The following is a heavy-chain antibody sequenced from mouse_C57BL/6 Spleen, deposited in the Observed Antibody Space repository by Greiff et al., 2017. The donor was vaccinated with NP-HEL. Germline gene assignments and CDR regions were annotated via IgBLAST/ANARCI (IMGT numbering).Heavy chain of an antibody. CDR1: GYTFTDYY. V-gene: IGHV1-26*01. CDR2: INPNNGGT. Sequence: EVKLQQSGPELVKPGASVKISCKASGYTFTDYYMNWVKQSHGKSLEWIGDINPNNGGTSYNQEFKGKATLTVDKSSSTAYMELRSLTSEDSAVYYCARSRYGYDVSWFAYWGQGTLVTVSA. CDR3: ARSRYGYDVSWFAY. D-gene: IGHD2-2*01. J-gene: IGHJ3*01.